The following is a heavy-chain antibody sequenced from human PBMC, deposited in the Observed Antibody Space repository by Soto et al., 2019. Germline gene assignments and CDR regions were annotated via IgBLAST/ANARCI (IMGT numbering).Heavy chain of an antibody. Sequence: HLQESGPGLVKPSGTLSLTCDVPGGSISSSSWWTWVRQSPGKGLEWIGEIYHAGSPNYNPSFQSRVTNLADKSKNHFSLRLTSVTAADTAIYYCARGLSFRGDFDVWGQGTTVTVSS. CDR3: ARGLSFRGDFDV. D-gene: IGHD2-21*02. CDR2: IYHAGSP. V-gene: IGHV4-4*02. CDR1: GGSISSSSW. J-gene: IGHJ3*01.